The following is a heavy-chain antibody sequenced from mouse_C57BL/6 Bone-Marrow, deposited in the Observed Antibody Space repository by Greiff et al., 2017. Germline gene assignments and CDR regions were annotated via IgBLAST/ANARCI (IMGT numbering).Heavy chain of an antibody. CDR2: ISFSGIT. J-gene: IGHJ4*01. D-gene: IGHD1-1*01. V-gene: IGHV3-8*01. CDR3: ARGLYYYGRSYYAMDY. Sequence: EVKLMESGPGLAKPSQTLSLTCSVTGYSIPSDYWNWIRKFPGNKLEYMGYISFSGITYYNLSLKSRISITRDTSKNQYYLQLNSVTTEDTATYYCARGLYYYGRSYYAMDYWGQGTSVTVSS. CDR1: GYSIPSDY.